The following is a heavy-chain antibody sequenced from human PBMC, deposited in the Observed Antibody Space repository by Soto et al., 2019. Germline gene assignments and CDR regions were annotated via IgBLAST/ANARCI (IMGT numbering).Heavy chain of an antibody. Sequence: GSLRLSCAASGLTVSSSYMSWVRQAPGKGLQWVSVIYSAGSNKYYADSVKGRFTISRDNSKNTLYLQMNSLRAEDTAVYYCARGEYHNYYYYGMYVWGQGTTVTVSS. CDR3: ARGEYHNYYYYGMYV. CDR2: IYSAGSNK. J-gene: IGHJ6*02. CDR1: GLTVSSSY. V-gene: IGHV3-66*02.